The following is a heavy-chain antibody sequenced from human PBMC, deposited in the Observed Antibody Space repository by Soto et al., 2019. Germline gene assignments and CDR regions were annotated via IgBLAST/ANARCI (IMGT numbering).Heavy chain of an antibody. D-gene: IGHD3-10*01. CDR3: ARGDGSGSDYYVRFDP. J-gene: IGHJ5*02. V-gene: IGHV1-8*01. CDR1: AYTFTNYD. Sequence: ASVKVSGKASAYTFTNYDINWVRQASGQGLEWMGWMNPNSDNTGYAEKFQGRVTMTRNNSISTAYMELSSLRSEDTAVYYCARGDGSGSDYYVRFDPWGQGTLVTVSS. CDR2: MNPNSDNT.